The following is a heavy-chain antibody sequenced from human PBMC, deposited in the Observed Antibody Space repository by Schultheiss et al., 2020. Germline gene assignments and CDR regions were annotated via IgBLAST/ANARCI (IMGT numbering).Heavy chain of an antibody. V-gene: IGHV4-34*01. CDR1: GGSFSGYY. J-gene: IGHJ4*02. D-gene: IGHD5-18*01. CDR3: ARGHRRYSYGY. Sequence: PLSLTCAVYGGSFSGYYWSWIRQPPGKGLEWIGEINHSGSTNYNPSLKSRVTISVDTSKNQFSLKLSSVTAADTAVYYCARGHRRYSYGYWGQGTLVTVSS. CDR2: INHSGST.